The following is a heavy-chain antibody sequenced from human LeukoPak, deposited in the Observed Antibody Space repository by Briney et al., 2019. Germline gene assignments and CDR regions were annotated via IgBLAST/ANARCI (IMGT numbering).Heavy chain of an antibody. CDR2: INPNSGGT. D-gene: IGHD1-26*01. CDR1: GYTFTGYY. Sequence: GASVKVSCKASGYTFTGYYMHWVRQAPGQGLEWMGRINPNSGGTNYAQKFQGRVTMTRDTSISTAYMELSRLRSDDTAVYYCARDGSHNWELVPFDYWGQGTLVTVSS. J-gene: IGHJ4*02. CDR3: ARDGSHNWELVPFDY. V-gene: IGHV1-2*06.